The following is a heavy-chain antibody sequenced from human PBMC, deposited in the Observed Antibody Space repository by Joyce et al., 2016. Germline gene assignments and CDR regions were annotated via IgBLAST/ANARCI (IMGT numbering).Heavy chain of an antibody. CDR1: GYSFSSFW. CDR3: ARQGGRFLRTNCFDS. V-gene: IGHV5-51*01. CDR2: IYPGYGEI. Sequence: EVQLVPSGAEVKKPGESLKISCQVSGYSFSSFWIGWVPQMPGKGLEWMGIIYPGYGEITYSPSFQGQVTISADKSTNTAYLQWSSLKASDTAMDYCARQGGRFLRTNCFDSWGQGTLVTVSS. J-gene: IGHJ5*01. D-gene: IGHD3-16*01.